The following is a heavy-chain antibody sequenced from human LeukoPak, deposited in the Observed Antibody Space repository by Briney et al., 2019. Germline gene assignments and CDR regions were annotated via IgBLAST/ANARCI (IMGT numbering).Heavy chain of an antibody. V-gene: IGHV1-69*06. CDR3: ASGYYDSSGKSAFDI. J-gene: IGHJ3*02. Sequence: ASVKVSCKASGGTFSSYAISWVRQAPGQGLEWMGGIIPIFGTANYAQKFQGRVTITADKSTSTAYMELSSLRSEDTAVYYCASGYYDSSGKSAFDIWGQGTMVTVSS. D-gene: IGHD3-22*01. CDR1: GGTFSSYA. CDR2: IIPIFGTA.